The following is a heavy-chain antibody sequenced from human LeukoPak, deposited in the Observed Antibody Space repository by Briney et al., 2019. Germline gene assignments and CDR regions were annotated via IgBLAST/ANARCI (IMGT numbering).Heavy chain of an antibody. CDR2: ISSSGSTI. CDR1: GFTFSSYE. V-gene: IGHV3-48*03. CDR3: ARVGNEYYFDY. J-gene: IGHJ4*02. Sequence: PGGSLRLSCAASGFTFSSYEMNWVRQAPGKGLEWVSYISSSGSTIYYADSVKGRFTISRDNAKNSLYLQMNSLRAEDTAVYYCARVGNEYYFDYWGQGTLVTVSS.